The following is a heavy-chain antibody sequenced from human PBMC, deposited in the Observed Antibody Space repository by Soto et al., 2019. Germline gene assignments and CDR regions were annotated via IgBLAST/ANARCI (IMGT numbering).Heavy chain of an antibody. D-gene: IGHD3-10*01. CDR1: GGSISSGGYY. CDR2: IYYSGST. V-gene: IGHV4-31*03. J-gene: IGHJ6*02. Sequence: SETLSLTCTVSGGSISSGGYYWSWIRQHPGKGLEWIGYIYYSGSTYYNPSLKSRVTISVDTSRNQFSLKLSSVTAADTAVYYWARVGEYSDGTDVWGQGTTVTVSS. CDR3: ARVGEYSDGTDV.